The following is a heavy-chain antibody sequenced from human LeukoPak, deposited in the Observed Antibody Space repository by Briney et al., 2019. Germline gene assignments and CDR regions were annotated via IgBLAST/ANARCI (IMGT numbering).Heavy chain of an antibody. V-gene: IGHV4-34*01. CDR2: INHSGST. Sequence: SETLSLTCAVYGGSFSGYYWSWIRQPPGKGLEWIGEINHSGSTNNNPSLKSRVTISVDTSKNQFSLKLSSVTAADTAVYYCARGGGYGPLGDWGQGTLVTVSS. CDR3: ARGGGYGPLGD. J-gene: IGHJ4*02. D-gene: IGHD5-18*01. CDR1: GGSFSGYY.